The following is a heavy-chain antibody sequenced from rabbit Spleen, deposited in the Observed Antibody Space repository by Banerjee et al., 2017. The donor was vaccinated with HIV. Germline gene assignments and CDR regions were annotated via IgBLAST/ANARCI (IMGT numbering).Heavy chain of an antibody. CDR2: IAGSSSGFT. V-gene: IGHV1S45*01. J-gene: IGHJ2*01. D-gene: IGHD1-1*01. Sequence: QEQLVESGGDLVKPEGSLTLTCTASGFSFSSSDYMCWVRQAPGKGLEWISCIAGSSSGFTYYASWARGRVTISKTSSPTVTLQMTSLTAADTATYFCARNYVNAFDPWGPGTLVTVS. CDR1: GFSFSSSDY. CDR3: ARNYVNAFDP.